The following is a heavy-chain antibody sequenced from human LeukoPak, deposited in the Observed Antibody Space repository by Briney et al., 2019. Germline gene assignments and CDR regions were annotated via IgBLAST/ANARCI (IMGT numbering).Heavy chain of an antibody. CDR3: ARDCGGSYRTQDY. CDR1: GFTFSSYS. CDR2: ISSSSSYI. D-gene: IGHD1-26*01. Sequence: GGSLRPSCAASGFTFSSYSMNWVRQAPGKGLEWVSSISSSSSYIYYAGSVKGRFTISRDNAKNSLYLQMNSLRAEDTAVYYCARDCGGSYRTQDYWGQGTLVTVSS. V-gene: IGHV3-21*01. J-gene: IGHJ4*02.